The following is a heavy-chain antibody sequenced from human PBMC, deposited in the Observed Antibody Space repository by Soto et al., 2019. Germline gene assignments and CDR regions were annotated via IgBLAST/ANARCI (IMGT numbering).Heavy chain of an antibody. CDR3: AREGVVLRMSNWLDP. V-gene: IGHV4-61*01. D-gene: IGHD3-3*01. CDR1: GDSVSSDSYY. J-gene: IGHJ5*02. Sequence: SETLSLTCTVSGDSVSSDSYYWSWIRQSPGKGLEWIGYVYHSGSTSYNPSLQSRVSMSIDTSKNQFSLKLSSVTAADTGIYYCAREGVVLRMSNWLDPWGHGTLVTVSS. CDR2: VYHSGST.